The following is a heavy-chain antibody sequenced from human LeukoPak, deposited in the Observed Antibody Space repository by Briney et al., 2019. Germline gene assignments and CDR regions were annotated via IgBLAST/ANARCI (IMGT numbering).Heavy chain of an antibody. CDR1: GDSISGYY. D-gene: IGHD4-11*01. J-gene: IGHJ4*02. CDR2: IYYSGNT. CDR3: ARLRGNYFPDY. V-gene: IGHV4-59*01. Sequence: SETLSLTCTVSGDSISGYYWTWIRQAPGKGLEWIGYIYYSGNTNYNPSLKSRLTISVDTSKKQFSLKLSSVTAADTAVYYCARLRGNYFPDYWGQGTLVTVSS.